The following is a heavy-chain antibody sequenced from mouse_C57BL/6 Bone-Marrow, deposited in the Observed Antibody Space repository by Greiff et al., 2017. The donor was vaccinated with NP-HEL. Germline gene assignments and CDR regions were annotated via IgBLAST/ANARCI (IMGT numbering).Heavy chain of an antibody. CDR1: GYTFPSYW. CDR2: IDPSDSYT. J-gene: IGHJ2*01. Sequence: QVQLQQPGAELVKPGASVKLSCKASGYTFPSYWMQWVKQRPGQGLEWIGEIDPSDSYTNYNQKFKGKATLTVDTSSSTAYMQLSSLTSEDSAVYYCARGTTVVAHFDYWGQGTTLTVSS. V-gene: IGHV1-50*01. D-gene: IGHD1-1*01. CDR3: ARGTTVVAHFDY.